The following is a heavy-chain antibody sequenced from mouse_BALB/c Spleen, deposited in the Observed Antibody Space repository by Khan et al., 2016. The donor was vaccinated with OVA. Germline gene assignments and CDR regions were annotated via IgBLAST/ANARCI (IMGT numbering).Heavy chain of an antibody. J-gene: IGHJ4*01. V-gene: IGHV2-6-4*01. CDR1: GFSLSRYI. D-gene: IGHD2-14*01. Sequence: VQLQESGPGLVAPSQSLSITCTVSGFSLSRYIINWVRQPPGKGLEWLGMIWGGGGTDYNSTLKSRLSISKDNSKSQVFLKMNSLQTDDTAMYYCARGYYRYDGYYAMDYWGQGTSVTDSS. CDR2: IWGGGGT. CDR3: ARGYYRYDGYYAMDY.